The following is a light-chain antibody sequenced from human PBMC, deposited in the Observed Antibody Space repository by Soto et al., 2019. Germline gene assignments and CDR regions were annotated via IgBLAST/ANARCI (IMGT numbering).Light chain of an antibody. V-gene: IGKV3-15*01. J-gene: IGKJ1*01. CDR1: QSVRNN. CDR2: GAS. CDR3: QHYHNWPPWT. Sequence: EIVMTQSPATLSVSAGDRATLSCRASQSVRNNLAWYQQKPGQAPRLLIYGASTRATGIAARFSGSGSGTEFTHTINSLQSDDFAVYFCQHYHNWPPWTFGQGTKAEFK.